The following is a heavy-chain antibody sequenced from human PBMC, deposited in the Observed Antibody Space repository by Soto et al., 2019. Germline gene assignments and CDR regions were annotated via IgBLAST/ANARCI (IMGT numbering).Heavy chain of an antibody. CDR3: ARDRDVDTPNGFVVY. CDR1: GFTFSDYY. CDR2: ISSRSTYT. J-gene: IGHJ4*02. V-gene: IGHV3-11*06. D-gene: IGHD5-18*01. Sequence: QVQLVESGGGQVKPGGSLRLSCAASGFTFSDYYMSWIRQAPGKGLEWVSYISSRSTYTNYADSVKGRFTVSRDNAGNSLYLQMTSLRVEDTAIYYCARDRDVDTPNGFVVYWGQGTLVTVSS.